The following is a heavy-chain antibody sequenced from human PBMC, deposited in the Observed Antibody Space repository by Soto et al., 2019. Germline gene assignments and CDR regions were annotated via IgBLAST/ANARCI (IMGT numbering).Heavy chain of an antibody. CDR1: GYTFTANY. CDR3: ARGSARVGVIDS. CDR2: IKPISGDT. D-gene: IGHD1-26*01. V-gene: IGHV1-2*02. J-gene: IGHJ5*01. Sequence: ASVKVSCKASGYTFTANYIHWVRQAPGQGLEWMGWIKPISGDTTYAQKFRGRVTMTRDKSSSIAYMELSRLRSGDTALYYCARGSARVGVIDSWGQGTLVTVSS.